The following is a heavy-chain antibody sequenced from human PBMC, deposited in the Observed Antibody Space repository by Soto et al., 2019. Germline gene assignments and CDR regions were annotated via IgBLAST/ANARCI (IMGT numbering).Heavy chain of an antibody. D-gene: IGHD2-15*01. J-gene: IGHJ6*02. V-gene: IGHV3-53*01. CDR3: ARDLVVVAATSHYYYYYGMDV. CDR1: GFTVSSNY. CDR2: IYSGGST. Sequence: GGSLRLSCAASGFTVSSNYMSWVRQAPGKGLEWVSVIYSGGSTYYADSVKGRFTISRDNSKNTLYLQMNSLRAEDTAVYYCARDLVVVAATSHYYYYYGMDVWGQGTTVTVSS.